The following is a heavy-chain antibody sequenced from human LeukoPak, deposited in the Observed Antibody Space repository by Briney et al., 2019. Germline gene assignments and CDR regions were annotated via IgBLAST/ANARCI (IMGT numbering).Heavy chain of an antibody. Sequence: GGSLRLSCAASGFTFSSYGMNWVRQAPGKGLEWVSSISSSSTYIYYADSVKGRFTISRDNAKNSLYLQMYSLRVEDTAVYYCARDMEPRNWFDPWGQGTLVTVSS. CDR1: GFTFSSYG. CDR3: ARDMEPRNWFDP. J-gene: IGHJ5*02. CDR2: ISSSSTYI. V-gene: IGHV3-21*01. D-gene: IGHD1-26*01.